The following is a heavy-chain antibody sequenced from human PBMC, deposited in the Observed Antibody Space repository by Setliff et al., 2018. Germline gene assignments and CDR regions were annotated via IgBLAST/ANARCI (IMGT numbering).Heavy chain of an antibody. V-gene: IGHV1-18*01. Sequence: ASVKVSCKASGYTFTSYGISWVRQAPGQGLEWMGWISAYNGNTNYAQKLQGRVTMTTGTSTSTAYMELRSLRSDDTAVYYCARTYCGGDCYPSPFDYWGQGTLVTVSS. D-gene: IGHD2-21*02. J-gene: IGHJ4*02. CDR2: ISAYNGNT. CDR1: GYTFTSYG. CDR3: ARTYCGGDCYPSPFDY.